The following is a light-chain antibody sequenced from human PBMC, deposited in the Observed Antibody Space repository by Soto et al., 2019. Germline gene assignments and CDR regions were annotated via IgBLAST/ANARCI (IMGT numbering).Light chain of an antibody. CDR2: GAS. Sequence: EIVMTQSPATLSVSPGERATLSCRASESVGSKLAWYQQKPGQAPRLLMYGASTRATGIPDRFSGSGSGTEFTLTISGLQSEDFAVYYCQQYNNWPPWTFGQGTKVESK. CDR1: ESVGSK. CDR3: QQYNNWPPWT. J-gene: IGKJ1*01. V-gene: IGKV3-15*01.